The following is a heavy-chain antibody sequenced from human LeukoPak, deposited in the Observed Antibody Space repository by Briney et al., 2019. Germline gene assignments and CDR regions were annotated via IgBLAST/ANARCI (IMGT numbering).Heavy chain of an antibody. CDR3: AKVDGSGHEDY. CDR1: GFTFDDYA. V-gene: IGHV3-9*01. D-gene: IGHD3-10*01. CDR2: ISWNSGSI. J-gene: IGHJ4*02. Sequence: GGSLRLSCAASGFTFDDYAMHWVRQAPGKGLEWVSGISWNSGSIGYADSVKGRFTISRDNSKNTLYLQMNSLRAEDTAVYYCAKVDGSGHEDYWGQGTLVTVSS.